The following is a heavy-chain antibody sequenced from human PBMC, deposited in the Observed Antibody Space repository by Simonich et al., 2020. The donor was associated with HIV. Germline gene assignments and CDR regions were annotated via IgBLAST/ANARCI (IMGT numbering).Heavy chain of an antibody. D-gene: IGHD6-13*01. CDR2: MNPNSGNT. J-gene: IGHJ4*02. V-gene: IGHV1-8*01. Sequence: VQSGAEVKKPGASVKVSCKASGYTFTSYDINWVRQATGQGLEVMGWMNPNSGNTGYAQKFQGRVTMTRNTSISTAYMELSSLRSEDTAVYYCARGPLLGSSWYTTFDYWGQGTLVTVSS. CDR3: ARGPLLGSSWYTTFDY. CDR1: GYTFTSYD.